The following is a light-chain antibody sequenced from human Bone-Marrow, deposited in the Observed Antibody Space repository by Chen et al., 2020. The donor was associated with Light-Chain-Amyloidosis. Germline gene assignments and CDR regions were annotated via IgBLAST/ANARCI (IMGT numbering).Light chain of an antibody. CDR2: GAS. CDR1: QSVSSNY. V-gene: IGKV3-20*01. Sequence: EIVLTQSPGTLSLSPGERATLSCRASQSVSSNYLAWYQQKPGQAPRLLIYGASSRATGIPDRFSGSGSVTDFTLTISRLEPEDFALYYCQQYGSSPTFGQGTKVEV. J-gene: IGKJ1*01. CDR3: QQYGSSPT.